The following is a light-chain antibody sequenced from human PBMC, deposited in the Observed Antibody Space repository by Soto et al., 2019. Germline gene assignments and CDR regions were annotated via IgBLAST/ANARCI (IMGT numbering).Light chain of an antibody. CDR3: QGYHSPPST. CDR2: AAS. J-gene: IGKJ3*01. V-gene: IGKV1-27*01. Sequence: DSQMTQSPSSLSASVGDTVTITCRASQGISNSLAWYQQKPGQVPDLLIYAASTLQSGVPSSFSGSGSGKDFTLPISSRQPEYVATYYCQGYHSPPSTFGPGTKVDI. CDR1: QGISNS.